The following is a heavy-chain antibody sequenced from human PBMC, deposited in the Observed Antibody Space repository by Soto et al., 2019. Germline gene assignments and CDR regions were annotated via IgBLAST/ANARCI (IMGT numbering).Heavy chain of an antibody. J-gene: IGHJ4*02. CDR2: ISSSGSYI. CDR3: ARDDWSGGSCYRIDY. V-gene: IGHV3-21*01. Sequence: EVQLVESGGGLVKPGGSLRLSCAASGFTFSSYSMNWVRQAPGKGLEWVSSISSSGSYIYYADSVKGRFTFSRDNAKNSLYLQMNSLRAEDTAVYYCARDDWSGGSCYRIDYWGQGTLVTVSS. CDR1: GFTFSSYS. D-gene: IGHD2-15*01.